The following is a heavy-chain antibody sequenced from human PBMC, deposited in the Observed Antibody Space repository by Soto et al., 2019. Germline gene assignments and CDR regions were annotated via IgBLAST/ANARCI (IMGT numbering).Heavy chain of an antibody. CDR2: IIAVLDTP. CDR3: ERVMGAGNWFDP. Sequence: QVQLVQSGAEVKKPGSSVKVSCKASGGTFSSYTISWVRQAPGQGLEWMGRIIAVLDTPNYARKFQGRVTITADKSTSTGYMELSSLSSEDTAVYYCERVMGAGNWFDPWGQGTLVTVSS. CDR1: GGTFSSYT. V-gene: IGHV1-69*08. J-gene: IGHJ5*02.